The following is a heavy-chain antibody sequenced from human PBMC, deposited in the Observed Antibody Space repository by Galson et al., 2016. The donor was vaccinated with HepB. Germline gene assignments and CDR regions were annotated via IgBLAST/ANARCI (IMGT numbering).Heavy chain of an antibody. J-gene: IGHJ4*02. Sequence: SLRLSCAASGFTFDDYAMHWVRQAPGKGLEWVSGISWNSGSIDYADSVKGRFTISRDNAKKSLYLQINSLRAEDAALYYCARTGGIVVAGALDFWGQGTLVTVS. CDR1: GFTFDDYA. CDR2: ISWNSGSI. D-gene: IGHD6-19*01. CDR3: ARTGGIVVAGALDF. V-gene: IGHV3-9*01.